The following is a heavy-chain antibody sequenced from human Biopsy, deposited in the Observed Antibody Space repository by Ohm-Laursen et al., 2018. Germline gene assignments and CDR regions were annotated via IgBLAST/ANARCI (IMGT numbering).Heavy chain of an antibody. Sequence: ASVKASCKASGYKFTSYGMSWARQAPGQGFEWMGRISGYNGNTNYAQKFQGRITMTIDAATSTGYMDLRSLKSDGTAVYFCARIAAAGWDYYWGQGTLVTVSS. CDR3: ARIAAAGWDYY. CDR1: GYKFTSYG. J-gene: IGHJ4*02. CDR2: ISGYNGNT. D-gene: IGHD6-25*01. V-gene: IGHV1-18*01.